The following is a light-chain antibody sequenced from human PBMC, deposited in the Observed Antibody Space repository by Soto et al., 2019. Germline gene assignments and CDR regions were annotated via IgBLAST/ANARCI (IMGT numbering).Light chain of an antibody. CDR2: GAS. V-gene: IGKV3-20*01. J-gene: IGKJ4*01. CDR3: QQYGISSGT. Sequence: EIVLTQSPGTLSLSPGDRATLSCRASQSVSSSYLAWYQQKPGPAPRLLIYGASSRATGIPDRLSGSGSGTDFTLTISRLEPEDCAVYYCQQYGISSGTFGGGTKVEIK. CDR1: QSVSSSY.